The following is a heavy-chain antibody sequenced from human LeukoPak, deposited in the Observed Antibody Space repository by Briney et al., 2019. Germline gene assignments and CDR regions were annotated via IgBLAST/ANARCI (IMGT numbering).Heavy chain of an antibody. CDR1: DDSISDYY. CDR3: TRGAGWLIDY. J-gene: IGHJ4*02. Sequence: SETLSLTCTVSDDSISDYYRGWIRQPPGKGLEWIGYFHNSGTSTYNPSLKSRVTISADTSKNQFSLKLNSLTTADTAVYHCTRGAGWLIDYWGQGILVTVSS. V-gene: IGHV4-59*01. CDR2: FHNSGTS. D-gene: IGHD3-16*01.